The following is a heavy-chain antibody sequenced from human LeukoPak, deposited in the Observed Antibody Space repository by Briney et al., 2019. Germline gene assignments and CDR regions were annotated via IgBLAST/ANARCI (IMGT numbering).Heavy chain of an antibody. D-gene: IGHD1-1*01. CDR3: TRGWNSFDY. CDR2: TYYRAKWYN. V-gene: IGHV6-1*01. J-gene: IGHJ4*02. Sequence: SQTLSLTCAISXXXXSSNSAAWXXXRQXXXXGXXWVGRTYYRAKWYNDYALTVRGRITINPDTSKNQFSLQLNSMTPEDTAXYYCTRGWNSFDYWGQGTLVTVSS. CDR1: XXXXSSNSAA.